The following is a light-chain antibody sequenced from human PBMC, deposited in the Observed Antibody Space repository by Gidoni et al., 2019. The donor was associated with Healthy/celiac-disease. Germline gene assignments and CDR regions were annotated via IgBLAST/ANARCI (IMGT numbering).Light chain of an antibody. V-gene: IGLV3-19*01. CDR1: SLRSYY. Sequence: SSELTQDPAVSVALGQTVRITCQGDSLRSYYASWYQQKPGQAPVLVIYGKNNRLSGIPDRFSGSSSGNTASLTITGAQAEDEADYYCNSRDSSGNHPVFGGGTKLTVL. CDR3: NSRDSSGNHPV. CDR2: GKN. J-gene: IGLJ3*02.